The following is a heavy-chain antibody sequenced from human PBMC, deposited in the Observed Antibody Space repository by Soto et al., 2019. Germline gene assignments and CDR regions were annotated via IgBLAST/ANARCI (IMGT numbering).Heavy chain of an antibody. CDR1: GGSFSDFY. CDR2: INHSGST. D-gene: IGHD3-9*01. CDR3: ARGISVMDAPDKYFFDS. Sequence: SETLSLTCAVYGGSFSDFYWTWIRQPPEKGLEWIGEINHSGSTNQNPSLKSRVSISADTSKNQFSLKLRSVTAADTAVYYCARGISVMDAPDKYFFDSWSLGTLVTVSS. J-gene: IGHJ4*02. V-gene: IGHV4-34*01.